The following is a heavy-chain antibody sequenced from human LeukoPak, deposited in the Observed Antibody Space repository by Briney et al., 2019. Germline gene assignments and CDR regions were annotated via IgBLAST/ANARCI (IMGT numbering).Heavy chain of an antibody. CDR1: GGSFSGYY. CDR3: ARDIMANDY. Sequence: PSETLSLTCAVYGGSFSGYYWSWIRQPPGKGLEWIGEINHSGSTNYNPSLKSRVTISVDTSKNQFSLKLSSVTAADTAVYYCARDIMANDYWGQGTLVAVSS. V-gene: IGHV4-34*01. D-gene: IGHD5-12*01. J-gene: IGHJ4*02. CDR2: INHSGST.